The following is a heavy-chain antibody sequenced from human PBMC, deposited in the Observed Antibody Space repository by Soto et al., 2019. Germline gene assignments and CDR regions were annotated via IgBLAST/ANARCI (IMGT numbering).Heavy chain of an antibody. CDR2: IYYSGST. D-gene: IGHD3-3*01. J-gene: IGHJ5*02. CDR1: GGSISSSSYY. Sequence: PSETLSLTCTVSGGSISSSSYYWGWIRQPPGKGLEWIGSIYYSGSTYYNPSLKSRVTISVDTSKNQFSLKLSSVTAADTAVYYCASQHYDFWSSYLNWFDPWGQGTLVTVSS. CDR3: ASQHYDFWSSYLNWFDP. V-gene: IGHV4-39*01.